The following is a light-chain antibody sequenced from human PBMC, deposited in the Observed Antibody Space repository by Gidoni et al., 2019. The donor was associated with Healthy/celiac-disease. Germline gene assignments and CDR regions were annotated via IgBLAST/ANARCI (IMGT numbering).Light chain of an antibody. V-gene: IGKV1-5*03. CDR1: QSISSR. CDR2: KAS. Sequence: ITCRASQSISSRLAWYQQKPGKAPKLLIYKASSLESGVPSRISGSGSGTEFTLTISSLQPDDFETYYCQQYNSYPYTFGQGTKLEIK. J-gene: IGKJ2*01. CDR3: QQYNSYPYT.